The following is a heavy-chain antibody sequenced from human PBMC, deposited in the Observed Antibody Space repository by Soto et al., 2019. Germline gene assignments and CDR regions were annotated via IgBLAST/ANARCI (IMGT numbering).Heavy chain of an antibody. CDR1: GFAFSRFP. CDR2: ISYDGSNK. D-gene: IGHD1-26*01. J-gene: IGHJ6*02. V-gene: IGHV3-30*18. Sequence: GGSLRLSCAASGFAFSRFPMHWVRQAPGKGLEWVAVISYDGSNKYYADSVKGRFTISRDNSKNTLYLQMNSLRAEDTAVYYCAKELGATTWWLLDYYYYGMDVWGQGTTVTVSS. CDR3: AKELGATTWWLLDYYYYGMDV.